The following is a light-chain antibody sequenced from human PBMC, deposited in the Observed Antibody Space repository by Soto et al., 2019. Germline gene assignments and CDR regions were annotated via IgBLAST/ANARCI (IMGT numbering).Light chain of an antibody. J-gene: IGLJ3*02. CDR1: TGAVTSGHY. CDR3: LLSYSGGNWV. V-gene: IGLV7-46*01. Sequence: QAVVTQEPSLTVSPGGTVTLTCGSNTGAVTSGHYPHWLQQRPGQAPRTLIYDTSNKQSWTPARFSGSLLGGKAALTLSGAQPEDEADYYCLLSYSGGNWVFGGGPQLTXL. CDR2: DTS.